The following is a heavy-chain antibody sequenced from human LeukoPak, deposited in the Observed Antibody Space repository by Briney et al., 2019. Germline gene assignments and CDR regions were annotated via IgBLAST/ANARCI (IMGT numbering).Heavy chain of an antibody. D-gene: IGHD3-3*02. CDR3: ATGALPLGFLELIRPGNYFSNYMGV. V-gene: IGHV3-23*01. CDR2: ITNSGGNF. J-gene: IGHJ6*03. Sequence: PGGSLRLSCVASGFTFARSTMNWVRQIPGKGPEWVAVITNSGGNFFYADSVQGRFTISRDNSKNTLHLQMSSLTTDDTAIYYCATGALPLGFLELIRPGNYFSNYMGVWGKGTMVVVSS. CDR1: GFTFARST.